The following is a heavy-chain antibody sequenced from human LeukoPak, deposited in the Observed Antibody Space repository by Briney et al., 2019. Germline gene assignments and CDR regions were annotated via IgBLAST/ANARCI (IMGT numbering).Heavy chain of an antibody. CDR2: IIPIFGTA. CDR3: ASHGGGYYYYCMDV. V-gene: IGHV1-69*13. J-gene: IGHJ6*03. Sequence: GASVKVSCKASGGTFSSYAISWVRQAPGRGLEWMGGIIPIFGTANYAQKFQGRVTITADESTSTAYMELSSLRSEDTAVYYCASHGGGYYYYCMDVWGKGTTVTISS. D-gene: IGHD4-23*01. CDR1: GGTFSSYA.